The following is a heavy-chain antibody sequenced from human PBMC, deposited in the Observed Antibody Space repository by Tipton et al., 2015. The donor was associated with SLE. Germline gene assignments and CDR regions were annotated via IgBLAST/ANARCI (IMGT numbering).Heavy chain of an antibody. Sequence: QSGPEVKRPGASVKVSCKASGYTFTSYGISWVRQAPGQGLEWMGWISAYNGDANYAQKFRGRVTMTTDTSTSTTYMELRSLRSDDTAMYYCASGARKYETMGHYYYYDMDVWGQGTTVTVSS. CDR1: GYTFTSYG. CDR2: ISAYNGDA. D-gene: IGHD2-2*01. V-gene: IGHV1-18*01. J-gene: IGHJ6*02. CDR3: ASGARKYETMGHYYYYDMDV.